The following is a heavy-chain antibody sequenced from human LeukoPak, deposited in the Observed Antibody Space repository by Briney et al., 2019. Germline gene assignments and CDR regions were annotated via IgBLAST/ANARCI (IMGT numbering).Heavy chain of an antibody. V-gene: IGHV3-48*01. J-gene: IGHJ4*02. CDR3: ARDGLRRPPTPYCGGDCPLDY. CDR2: ISSSSSTI. CDR1: GFTFSSYS. Sequence: GGSLRLSCAASGFTFSSYSMNWVRQAPGKGLEWVSDISSSSSTIYYADSVKGRFTISRDNAKNSLYLQMNSLRPEDTAMYYCARDGLRRPPTPYCGGDCPLDYWGQGTLVSVSS. D-gene: IGHD2-21*02.